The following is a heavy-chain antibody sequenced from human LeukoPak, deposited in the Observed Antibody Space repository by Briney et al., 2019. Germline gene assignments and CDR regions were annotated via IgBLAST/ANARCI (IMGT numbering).Heavy chain of an antibody. V-gene: IGHV4-30-4*01. CDR3: ARDQAEGELPNGMDV. CDR1: GGSISSSSYY. CDR2: IYYSGST. D-gene: IGHD3-10*01. J-gene: IGHJ6*02. Sequence: PSQTLSLTCTVSGGSISSSSYYWSWIRQPPGKGLEWIGYIYYSGSTYYNPSLKSRVTISVDTSKNQFSLKLSSVTAADTAVYYCARDQAEGELPNGMDVWGQGTTVTVSS.